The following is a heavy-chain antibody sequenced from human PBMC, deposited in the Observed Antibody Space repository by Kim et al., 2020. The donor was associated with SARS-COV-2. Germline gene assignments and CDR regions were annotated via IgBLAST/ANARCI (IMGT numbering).Heavy chain of an antibody. D-gene: IGHD3-10*01. CDR1: GYTFTSYV. CDR3: ARAESPISSGSIDP. V-gene: IGHV1-3*01. J-gene: IGHJ5*02. Sequence: ASVKVSCKASGYTFTSYVMHWVRQAPGQRLEWMGWINAGNGNPKYSQKFQGRVTITRDTSASTAYMELSSLRSEDTAVYYCARAESPISSGSIDPWGQGTLVTVSS. CDR2: INAGNGNP.